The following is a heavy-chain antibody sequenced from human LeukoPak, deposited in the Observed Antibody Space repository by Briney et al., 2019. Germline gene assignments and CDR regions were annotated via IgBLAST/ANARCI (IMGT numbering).Heavy chain of an antibody. Sequence: PGGSLRLSCAASGFTFRSYAMNWVRQAPGKGLEWVSAISGSGSSTYYADSVKGRFTISRDNSKNTLYLQMNSLRAEDTAVYYCARDSAGTRDYWGQGTLVTVSS. J-gene: IGHJ4*02. CDR3: ARDSAGTRDY. CDR1: GFTFRSYA. V-gene: IGHV3-23*01. D-gene: IGHD6-13*01. CDR2: ISGSGSST.